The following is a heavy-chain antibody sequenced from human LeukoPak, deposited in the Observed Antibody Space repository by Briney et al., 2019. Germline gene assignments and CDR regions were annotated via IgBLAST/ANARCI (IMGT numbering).Heavy chain of an antibody. CDR3: ARVVNLSFDY. V-gene: IGHV5-51*01. Sequence: GESLKISCKGSGYSFTTYWIAWVRQMPGKGLEWRGIIYPGDSDTRYSPSFQGQVTMSADKSISTAYLQWSSLRASDSAIYYCARVVNLSFDYWGQGTLVTVSS. CDR1: GYSFTTYW. CDR2: IYPGDSDT. J-gene: IGHJ4*02. D-gene: IGHD2-21*01.